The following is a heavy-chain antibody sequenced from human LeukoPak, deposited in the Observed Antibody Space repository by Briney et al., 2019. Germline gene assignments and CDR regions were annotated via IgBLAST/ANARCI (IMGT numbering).Heavy chain of an antibody. Sequence: PGGSLRLSCAASGFTFSSYWMHWVRQAPGKGLEWVSSINDNSRSIFYTDSLKGRFTVSRDNAKNSLYLQMNSLRAEDTAVYYCAKSVNSYYDWFDPWGQGTLVIVSS. CDR1: GFTFSSYW. J-gene: IGHJ5*02. CDR2: INDNSRSI. D-gene: IGHD3-22*01. CDR3: AKSVNSYYDWFDP. V-gene: IGHV3-21*01.